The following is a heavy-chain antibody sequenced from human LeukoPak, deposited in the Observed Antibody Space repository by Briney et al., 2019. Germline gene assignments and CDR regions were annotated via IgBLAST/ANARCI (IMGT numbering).Heavy chain of an antibody. V-gene: IGHV4-38-2*01. CDR1: GYSISSGYY. D-gene: IGHD3-10*01. J-gene: IGHJ4*02. CDR3: ARSGSYYHFDY. Sequence: SETLSLTCAVSGYSISSGYYWGWIRQPPGKGLEWIGSIYHSGSTYYNPSLKSRVTISVDTSKNQFSLKLSSVTAADTAVYYCARSGSYYHFDYWGQGTLVTVSS. CDR2: IYHSGST.